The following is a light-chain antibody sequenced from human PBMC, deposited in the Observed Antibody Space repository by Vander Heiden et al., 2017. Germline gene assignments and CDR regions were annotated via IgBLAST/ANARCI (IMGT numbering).Light chain of an antibody. V-gene: IGLV3-19*01. CDR2: GNN. CDR3: NSRDSSGYHRV. J-gene: IGLJ3*02. Sequence: GQAPLLVIYGNNNRPSGIPDRFSGSNSGNTASLTITGAQAEDEAADHCNSRDSSGYHRVFGGGTKLTVL.